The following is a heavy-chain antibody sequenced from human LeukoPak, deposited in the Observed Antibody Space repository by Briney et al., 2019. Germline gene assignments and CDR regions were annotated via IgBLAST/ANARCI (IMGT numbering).Heavy chain of an antibody. J-gene: IGHJ4*02. V-gene: IGHV3-53*01. Sequence: GGSLRLSCAASGFTFSPNYMSWVRQAPGKGLEWVSVIYRDGSTYYAASVKGRFTISRDNSKNTLYLQMNSLRAEDTAVYYCAWSGTSYLFFDYWGQGTLVTVSS. CDR1: GFTFSPNY. D-gene: IGHD1-26*01. CDR3: AWSGTSYLFFDY. CDR2: IYRDGST.